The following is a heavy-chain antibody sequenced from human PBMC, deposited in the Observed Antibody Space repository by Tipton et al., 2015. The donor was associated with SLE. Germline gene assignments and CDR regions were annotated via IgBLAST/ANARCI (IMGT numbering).Heavy chain of an antibody. Sequence: TLSLTCTVSGGSISSSSYYWGWIRQPPGKGLEWIGNIYYSGSTDYNPSLKSRVTISVDTSNNQFSLRLTSVTAADTAVYYCAGVDVVTTIFDYWGQGTLVTVSS. V-gene: IGHV4-39*07. J-gene: IGHJ4*02. CDR2: IYYSGST. CDR3: AGVDVVTTIFDY. CDR1: GGSISSSSYY. D-gene: IGHD5-12*01.